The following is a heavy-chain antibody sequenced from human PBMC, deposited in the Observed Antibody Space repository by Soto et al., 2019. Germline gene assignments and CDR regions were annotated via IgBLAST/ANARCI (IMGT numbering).Heavy chain of an antibody. CDR3: AKGMRYYYGSGSYEGDYYYYGMDV. Sequence: ASLRLSCAASGLTFSSYAMSWVRQAPGKGLEWVSVISGSGGSTYFVDFVKGRLTISRDNSKNTLYLQMNILRAEDTAVYYCAKGMRYYYGSGSYEGDYYYYGMDVWDPGPTVTVSS. J-gene: IGHJ6*02. CDR1: GLTFSSYA. V-gene: IGHV3-23*01. CDR2: ISGSGGST. D-gene: IGHD3-10*01.